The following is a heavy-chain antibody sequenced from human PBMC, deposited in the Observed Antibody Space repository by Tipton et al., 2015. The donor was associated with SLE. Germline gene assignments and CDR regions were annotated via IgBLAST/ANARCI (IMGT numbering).Heavy chain of an antibody. J-gene: IGHJ4*02. V-gene: IGHV4-61*01. CDR3: VRLRGGNYFDS. D-gene: IGHD3-10*01. CDR2: VIYSGST. Sequence: TLSLTCTVSGDSISSFSYYWSWIRQPPGKGLEWIGYVIYSGSTNYNPSLKSRVTISVDTSKNQFSLRLSSVTAADTAVYYCVRLRGGNYFDSWGQGTPVSVSS. CDR1: GDSISSFSYY.